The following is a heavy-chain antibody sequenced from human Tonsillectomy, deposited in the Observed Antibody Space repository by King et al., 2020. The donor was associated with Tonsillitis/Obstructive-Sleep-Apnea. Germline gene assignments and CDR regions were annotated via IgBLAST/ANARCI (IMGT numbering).Heavy chain of an antibody. CDR3: ARGPAYCGGDCYSTEYYYYYMDV. CDR1: GGTFSSYA. Sequence: QVQLVESGAEVKKPGSSVKVSCKASGGTFSSYAISRVRQAPGQGLEWMGGIIPIFGTANYAQKFQGRVTITADESTSTAYMELSSLRSEDTAVYYCARGPAYCGGDCYSTEYYYYYMDVWGKGTTVTVSS. V-gene: IGHV1-69*01. J-gene: IGHJ6*03. CDR2: IIPIFGTA. D-gene: IGHD2-21*01.